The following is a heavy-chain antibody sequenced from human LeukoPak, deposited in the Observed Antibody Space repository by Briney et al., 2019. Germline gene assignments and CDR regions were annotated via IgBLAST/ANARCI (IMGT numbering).Heavy chain of an antibody. CDR3: AREYTLYRSGWFLDY. J-gene: IGHJ4*02. D-gene: IGHD6-19*01. CDR2: IDYSVST. V-gene: IGHV4-39*07. CDR1: GDSSSNSIYY. Sequence: SETLSLTCTVSGDSSSNSIYYWGWIRQPPGKGLEWIGSIDYSVSTYYNPSLKSRATISIDTSKNQFSLKLSSVTAADTAVYYCAREYTLYRSGWFLDYWGQGTVVTVSS.